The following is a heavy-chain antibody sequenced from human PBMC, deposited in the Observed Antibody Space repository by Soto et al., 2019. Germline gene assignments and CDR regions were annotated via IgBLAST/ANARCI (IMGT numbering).Heavy chain of an antibody. CDR2: MNPGSGDT. CDR1: GYSFTNND. CDR3: ARMATFGSLDSFDP. D-gene: IGHD3-16*01. Sequence: ASVKGSCTASGYSFTNNDVSWVRQATGQGLEWMGWMNPGSGDTGYAQKFQGRVTMTRDISIATAYMELSSLRSDDTAIYYCARMATFGSLDSFDPWGHGSLVTVS. V-gene: IGHV1-8*01. J-gene: IGHJ5*02.